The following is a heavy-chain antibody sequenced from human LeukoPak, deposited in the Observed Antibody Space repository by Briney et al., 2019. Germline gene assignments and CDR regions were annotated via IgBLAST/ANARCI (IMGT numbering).Heavy chain of an antibody. D-gene: IGHD4-11*01. CDR1: GFTFSSYA. CDR3: ARDPHYSNPVSDAFDI. V-gene: IGHV3-30-3*01. Sequence: GGSLRLSCAASGFTFSSYAMHWVRQAPGKGLEWVAVISYDGSNKYYADSVKGRFTISRDNSKNTLYLQMNSLRAEDTAVYYCARDPHYSNPVSDAFDIWGQGTMVTVSS. CDR2: ISYDGSNK. J-gene: IGHJ3*02.